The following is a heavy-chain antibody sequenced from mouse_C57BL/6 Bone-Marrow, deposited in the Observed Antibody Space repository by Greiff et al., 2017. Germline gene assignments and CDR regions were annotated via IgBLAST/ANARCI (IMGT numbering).Heavy chain of an antibody. Sequence: VQLQQSGPELVKPGASVKLSCKASGYTFTSYDINWVKQRPGQGLEWIGWIYPRDGSTKYNEKFKGKATLTVDTSSSTAYMELHSLTSEDSAVYFCAIGIYYDYEGYWGQGTSVTVSS. CDR2: IYPRDGST. V-gene: IGHV1-85*01. CDR3: AIGIYYDYEGY. CDR1: GYTFTSYD. D-gene: IGHD2-4*01. J-gene: IGHJ4*01.